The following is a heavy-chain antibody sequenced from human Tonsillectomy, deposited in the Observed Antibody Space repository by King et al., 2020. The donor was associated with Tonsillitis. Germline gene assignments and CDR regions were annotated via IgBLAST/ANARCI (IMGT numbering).Heavy chain of an antibody. J-gene: IGHJ4*02. CDR1: GFTFSSYA. CDR2: ISNKGGNT. CDR3: AKDGHSSGWYYFDY. V-gene: IGHV3-23*04. Sequence: QLVQSGGGLVQPGGSLRLSCAASGFTFSSYAMSWVRQAPGKGLEWVSGISNKGGNTYYADSVKGRFTISRDNSKNTLYLQMNSLRAGDTAAYYCAKDGHSSGWYYFDYWGQGTLVTVSS. D-gene: IGHD6-19*01.